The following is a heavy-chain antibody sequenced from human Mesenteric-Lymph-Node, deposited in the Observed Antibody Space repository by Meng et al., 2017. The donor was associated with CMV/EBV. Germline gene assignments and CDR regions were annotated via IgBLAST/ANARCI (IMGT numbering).Heavy chain of an antibody. CDR1: RFSFSHAW. J-gene: IGHJ4*02. CDR3: AGQRGDSPFAY. CDR2: INPDGSQK. V-gene: IGHV3-7*01. Sequence: GESLKISCVASRFSFSHAWMTWVRQAPGKGLECVANINPDGSQKYYVDSVKGRFTISRDNAKDSLYLQMNTLRAEDTAMYYCAGQRGDSPFAYWGQGTLVTVSS. D-gene: IGHD5-18*01.